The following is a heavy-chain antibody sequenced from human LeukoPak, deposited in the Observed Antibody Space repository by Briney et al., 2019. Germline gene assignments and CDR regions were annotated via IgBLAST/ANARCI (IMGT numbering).Heavy chain of an antibody. CDR1: GFTFSSYA. D-gene: IGHD3-16*01. V-gene: IGHV3-23*01. J-gene: IGHJ6*02. CDR3: ARNQQLGGHSYYYYGMDV. Sequence: GGSLRLSCAASGFTFSSYAMSWVRQAPGKGLEWVSAISGSGVTTYYADSVKGRFTISRDNSKNTLYLQMNSLRADDTAIYYCARNQQLGGHSYYYYGMDVWGQGTTVTVSS. CDR2: ISGSGVTT.